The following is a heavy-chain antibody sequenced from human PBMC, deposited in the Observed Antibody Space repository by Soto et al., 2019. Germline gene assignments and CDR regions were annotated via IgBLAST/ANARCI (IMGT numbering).Heavy chain of an antibody. J-gene: IGHJ4*02. CDR2: IKSWTDGGSV. Sequence: EVPLVESGGALVKPGASLTLSCAASGFTFNSAWMTWVRQAPGKGLEWVGRIKSWTDGGSVDTAAPVKGRFTISRVDSKNSFYLQMNSLKSEDTAVYYCTSWRREKSCTSVSCYGDGAYWGQGTLVTVSS. CDR3: TSWRREKSCTSVSCYGDGAY. D-gene: IGHD2-2*01. CDR1: GFTFNSAW. V-gene: IGHV3-15*02.